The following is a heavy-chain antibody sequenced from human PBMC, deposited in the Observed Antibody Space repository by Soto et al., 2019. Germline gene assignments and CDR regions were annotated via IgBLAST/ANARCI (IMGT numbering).Heavy chain of an antibody. CDR1: GFTFSSYG. CDR3: ARGGNPYCTNGVSCRGFDY. D-gene: IGHD2-8*01. J-gene: IGHJ4*02. Sequence: QVQLVESGGGVVQPGRSLRLSCAASGFTFSSYGMHWVRQAPGKGLEWVAVIWYDGSNKYYADSVKGRFTISRDNSKNTLYLQMNSLRAEDTAVYYCARGGNPYCTNGVSCRGFDYWGQGTLVTVSS. V-gene: IGHV3-33*01. CDR2: IWYDGSNK.